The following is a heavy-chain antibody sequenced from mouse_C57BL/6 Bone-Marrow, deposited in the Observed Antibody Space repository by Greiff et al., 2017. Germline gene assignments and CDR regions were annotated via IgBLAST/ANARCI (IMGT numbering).Heavy chain of an antibody. Sequence: VQLKQSVAELVRPGASVKLSCTASGFTFKNTYMHWVKQRPEQGLEWIGGIDPANGNTKYDPKFKGKAPLTADTSSNTAYLQLRRLPAEDYAIYYCGKASYYARDYWGQGTSVTVSS. V-gene: IGHV14-3*01. CDR3: GKASYYARDY. CDR2: IDPANGNT. CDR1: GFTFKNTY. D-gene: IGHD1-1*01. J-gene: IGHJ4*01.